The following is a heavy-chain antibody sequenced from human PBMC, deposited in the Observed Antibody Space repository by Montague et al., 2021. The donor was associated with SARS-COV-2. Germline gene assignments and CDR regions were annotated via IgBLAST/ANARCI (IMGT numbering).Heavy chain of an antibody. CDR2: ISHSGNT. J-gene: IGHJ3*02. D-gene: IGHD3-22*01. CDR1: GGSISTTNW. Sequence: ESLSLMCSVSGGSISTTNWWSWVRQPPGKGLEWIGEISHSGNTNYNSSVRSRVTISLDKSKNQFSLKLSSVTAADTAVYYCARAMIVVTRDIWGRGTKVIVST. V-gene: IGHV4-4*02. CDR3: ARAMIVVTRDI.